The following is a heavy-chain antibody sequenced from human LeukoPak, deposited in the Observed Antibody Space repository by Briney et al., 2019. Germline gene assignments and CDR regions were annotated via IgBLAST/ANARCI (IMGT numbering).Heavy chain of an antibody. D-gene: IGHD3-22*01. Sequence: ASVKVSCRASGYTFTGYYMHWVRQAPGQGLEWMGWINPNSGGTNYAQKFQGRVTMTRDTSISTAYMELSRLRSDDTAVYYCARPGSTYYYDSSGYYFGYYFDYWGQGTLVTVSS. CDR1: GYTFTGYY. J-gene: IGHJ4*02. CDR2: INPNSGGT. CDR3: ARPGSTYYYDSSGYYFGYYFDY. V-gene: IGHV1-2*02.